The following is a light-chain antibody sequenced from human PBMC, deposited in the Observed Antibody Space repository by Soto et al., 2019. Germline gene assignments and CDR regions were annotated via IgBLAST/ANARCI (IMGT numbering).Light chain of an antibody. J-gene: IGKJ4*01. CDR2: GAS. V-gene: IGKV1-9*01. CDR1: QGIGSD. Sequence: DIQLTQSPSFLSASVGDRVTITCRASQGIGSDLVWYQQKPVKAPKLLIYGASTLQGGVSSRFSGSGSGTEFTLTISSLQPEDFATYYCQQLNRYPLTFGGGTKVEIK. CDR3: QQLNRYPLT.